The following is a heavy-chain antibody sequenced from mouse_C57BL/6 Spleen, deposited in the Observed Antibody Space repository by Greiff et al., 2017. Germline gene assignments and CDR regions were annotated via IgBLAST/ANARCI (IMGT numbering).Heavy chain of an antibody. CDR3: ARAGEVTTVVATRSYAMDY. CDR2: VYPYHGGT. V-gene: IGHV1-36*01. CDR1: GFTFTDYY. J-gene: IGHJ4*01. Sequence: VQLQQSGPVLVKPGPSVKISCKASGFTFTDYYLPWVKQSHGKSLEWIGLVYPYHGGTSSNQKFKGKATLTVDTSSSTAYMGLNSLTSEDSAVYYWARAGEVTTVVATRSYAMDYWGQGTSVTGSS. D-gene: IGHD1-1*01.